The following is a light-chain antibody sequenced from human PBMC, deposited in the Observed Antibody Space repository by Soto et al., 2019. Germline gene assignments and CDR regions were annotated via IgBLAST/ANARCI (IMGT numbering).Light chain of an antibody. J-gene: IGLJ2*01. Sequence: QSALTQPASVSGSPGQSITISCTGTSSDVGSYNLVSWYQQHPGKAPKLMIYEVSKRPSGVSNRFSGSKSGNTASLTISGLQAEDEADYYCCSYAGSIVVFGGGTKHRP. CDR1: SSDVGSYNL. CDR2: EVS. CDR3: CSYAGSIVV. V-gene: IGLV2-23*02.